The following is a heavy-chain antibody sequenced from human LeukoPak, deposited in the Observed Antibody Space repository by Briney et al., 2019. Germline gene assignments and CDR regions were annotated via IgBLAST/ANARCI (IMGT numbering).Heavy chain of an antibody. CDR3: ARVAPRWELLPTTDAFDI. CDR2: ISAYNGNT. V-gene: IGHV1-18*01. CDR1: DYTFTSYG. D-gene: IGHD1-26*01. J-gene: IGHJ3*02. Sequence: ASVKVSCKASDYTFTSYGISWVRQAPGQGLEWMGWISAYNGNTNYAQKLQGRVTMTTDTSTSTAYMELRSLRSDDTAVYYCARVAPRWELLPTTDAFDIWGQGTMVTVSS.